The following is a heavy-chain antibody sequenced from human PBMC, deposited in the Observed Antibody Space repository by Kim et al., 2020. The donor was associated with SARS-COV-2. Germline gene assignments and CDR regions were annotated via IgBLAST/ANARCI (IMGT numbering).Heavy chain of an antibody. CDR1: GGSISGASYY. J-gene: IGHJ4*01. D-gene: IGHD3-16*02. CDR3: ARRAGVGGCYPFD. CDR2: IYYTGDS. Sequence: SETLSLTCTVSGGSISGASYYWSWIRQYPGKGLEWLGYIYYTGDSYNNPSLKSRIVISVDTSKNQFSLKLSSLTAADTAVYYCARRAGVGGCYPFD. V-gene: IGHV4-31*03.